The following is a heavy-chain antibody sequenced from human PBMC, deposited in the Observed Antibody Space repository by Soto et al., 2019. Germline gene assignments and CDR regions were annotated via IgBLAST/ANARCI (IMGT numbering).Heavy chain of an antibody. D-gene: IGHD3-22*01. Sequence: GESLKISCKGSGYSFTSYWIGWVRQMPGKGLEWMGIIYPGDSDTRYSPSFQGQVTISRDNSKNTLYLQMNSLRAEDTAVYYCAKDYYDSSGYPQDTYDAFDIWGQGTMVTVSS. V-gene: IGHV5-51*01. CDR2: IYPGDSDT. J-gene: IGHJ3*02. CDR1: GYSFTSYW. CDR3: AKDYYDSSGYPQDTYDAFDI.